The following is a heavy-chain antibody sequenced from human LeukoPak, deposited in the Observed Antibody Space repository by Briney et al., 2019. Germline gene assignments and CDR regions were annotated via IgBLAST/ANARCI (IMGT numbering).Heavy chain of an antibody. D-gene: IGHD2-8*01. V-gene: IGHV5-51*01. CDR3: ARRCPQTDAFDI. J-gene: IGHJ3*02. CDR1: GYSFTSYW. CDR2: IYPGDSDT. Sequence: ESLKISCKGSGYSFTSYWIDWVRQMPGKGLEWMGIIYPGDSDTRYSPSFQGQVTISADKSINTAYLQWSSLKASDTAMYYCARRCPQTDAFDIWGQGTMVTVSS.